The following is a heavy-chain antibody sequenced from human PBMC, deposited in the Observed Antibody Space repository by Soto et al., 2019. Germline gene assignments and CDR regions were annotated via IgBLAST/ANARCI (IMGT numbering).Heavy chain of an antibody. Sequence: ASVKVSCKASGYTFTSYGISWVRQAPGQGLEWMGWISAYNGNTNYAQKLQGRATMTTDTSTSTAYMELRSLRSDDTAVYYCARVARIAAAGLNWFDPWGQGTLVTVSS. CDR2: ISAYNGNT. CDR3: ARVARIAAAGLNWFDP. CDR1: GYTFTSYG. J-gene: IGHJ5*02. V-gene: IGHV1-18*01. D-gene: IGHD6-13*01.